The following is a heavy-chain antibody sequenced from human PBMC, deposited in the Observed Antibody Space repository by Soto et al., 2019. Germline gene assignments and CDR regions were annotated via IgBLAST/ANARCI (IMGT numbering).Heavy chain of an antibody. Sequence: QITLKEAGPTLVKPTQTLTLTCSFSGFSLITSGVGVGWIRQPPGKALEWLALIYWDDDKGYSTSLKSRLTITKDHPKNQGVLKMTNIEPADTATYYWAHTNAPRIFGHWGQGTLVTVSS. CDR2: IYWDDDK. CDR1: GFSLITSGVG. J-gene: IGHJ4*02. V-gene: IGHV2-5*02. CDR3: AHTNAPRIFGH.